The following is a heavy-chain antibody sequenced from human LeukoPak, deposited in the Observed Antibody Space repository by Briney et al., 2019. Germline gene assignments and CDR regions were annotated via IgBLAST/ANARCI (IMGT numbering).Heavy chain of an antibody. CDR1: GFTFSDYW. D-gene: IGHD2/OR15-2a*01. V-gene: IGHV3-74*03. CDR3: AKSTSASLGIPAH. J-gene: IGHJ4*02. CDR2: TNPDGSSA. Sequence: GSLRLSCAASGFTFSDYWMHWVRQVPGRGLVWVSRTNPDGSSATYAGSVRGRFTISRDNAKNTLSLQMNSLRAEDTAVYYCAKSTSASLGIPAHWGQGTLVTVSA.